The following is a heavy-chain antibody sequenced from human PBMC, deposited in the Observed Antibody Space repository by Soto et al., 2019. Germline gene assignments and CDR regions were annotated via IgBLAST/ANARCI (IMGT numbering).Heavy chain of an antibody. D-gene: IGHD3-22*01. J-gene: IGHJ4*02. CDR1: GDRVSSNSAA. V-gene: IGHV6-1*01. CDR2: TYYRSKWYN. Sequence: ILSLTCAISGDRVSSNSAAWNWIRQSPSRGLEWLGRTYYRSKWYNDYAVSVKSRITINPDTSKNQFSLQLNSVTPEDTAVYYCARGPRGYYSQRFDYWGQGTLVTVSS. CDR3: ARGPRGYYSQRFDY.